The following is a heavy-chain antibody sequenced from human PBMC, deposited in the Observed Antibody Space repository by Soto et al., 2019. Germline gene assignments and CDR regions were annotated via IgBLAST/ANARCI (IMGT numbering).Heavy chain of an antibody. J-gene: IGHJ3*02. V-gene: IGHV1-69*02. CDR3: TIGSWSGEVFDI. D-gene: IGHD2-21*01. Sequence: QVQLVQSGAEVKKPGSSVKVSCKDSGGTFSTYSMFWVRQAPGQGLEWMGRIIPMLGVRSYAQRFQDRVTIIADKSTATVHMELRSLRSEDTALYYCTIGSWSGEVFDIWGQGTMVTVSS. CDR1: GGTFSTYS. CDR2: IIPMLGVR.